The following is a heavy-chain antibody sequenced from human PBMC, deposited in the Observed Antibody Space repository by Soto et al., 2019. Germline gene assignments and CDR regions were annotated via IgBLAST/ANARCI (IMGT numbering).Heavy chain of an antibody. J-gene: IGHJ3*02. Sequence: QITLKESGPTLVKPTQTLTLTCTFSGFSLNTRGVAVGWIRQPPGKALEWLALIYWDDDKRYSPSLKSRLTITKDTSKHQVVLTMTNMDPVDTATYYCAHRLLLWFGAREAFEIWGQGTMVTVSS. V-gene: IGHV2-5*02. CDR1: GFSLNTRGVA. CDR3: AHRLLLWFGAREAFEI. CDR2: IYWDDDK. D-gene: IGHD3-10*01.